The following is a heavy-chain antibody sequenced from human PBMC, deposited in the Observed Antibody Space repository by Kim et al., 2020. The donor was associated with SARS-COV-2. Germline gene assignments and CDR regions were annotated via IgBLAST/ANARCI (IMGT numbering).Heavy chain of an antibody. V-gene: IGHV1-69*13. D-gene: IGHD6-13*01. J-gene: IGHJ4*02. CDR3: ARDAGGYSSSWYPH. Sequence: SVKVSCKASGGTFSSYAISWVRQAPGQGLEWMGGIIPIFGTENYAQKFQGRVTITADESTSTAYMELSSLRSEDTAVYYCARDAGGYSSSWYPHWGQGTLVTVSS. CDR1: GGTFSSYA. CDR2: IIPIFGTE.